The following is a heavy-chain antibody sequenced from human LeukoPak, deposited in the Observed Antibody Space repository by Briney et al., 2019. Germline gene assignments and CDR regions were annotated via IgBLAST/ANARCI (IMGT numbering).Heavy chain of an antibody. J-gene: IGHJ3*01. V-gene: IGHV1-2*02. D-gene: IGHD1-1*01. CDR1: GYAFTGSY. CDR2: INPNNGFT. CDR3: ARDRGARLERFYAFDF. Sequence: ASVKVSCKAAGYAFTGSYIHWVRQAPGQGLEWMGWINPNNGFTAYAQNFQGRVTMTRDTSISTAYMDLSRLTSDDTGVYFCARDRGARLERFYAFDFWGQGTTVTVSS.